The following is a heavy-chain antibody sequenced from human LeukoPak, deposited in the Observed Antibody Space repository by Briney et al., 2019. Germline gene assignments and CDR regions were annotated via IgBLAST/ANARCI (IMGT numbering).Heavy chain of an antibody. J-gene: IGHJ5*02. CDR3: AKDTTPPKAGFDP. Sequence: PGGSLRLSCAASGFTFSSSGMHWVRQAPGKGLEWVAFIRYDGSNKYYADSVKGRFTISRDNSKNTLHLQMNSLRAEDTAVYYCAKDTTPPKAGFDPWGQGTLVTVSS. V-gene: IGHV3-30*02. CDR2: IRYDGSNK. D-gene: IGHD1-14*01. CDR1: GFTFSSSG.